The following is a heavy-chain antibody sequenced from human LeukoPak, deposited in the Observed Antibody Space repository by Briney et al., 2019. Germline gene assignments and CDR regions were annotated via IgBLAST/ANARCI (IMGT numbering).Heavy chain of an antibody. CDR1: GFTFDSYG. Sequence: PGGSLRLSCAASGFTFDSYGMNWVRQAPGKGLEWVSGISGSGVYTYYADSVKGRFTISRDNSKNTLYLQMDSLRAEDTAVYYCAKDLGYDYVWGEGNLYDYWGQGTLVTVSS. J-gene: IGHJ4*02. CDR2: ISGSGVYT. CDR3: AKDLGYDYVWGEGNLYDY. D-gene: IGHD3-16*01. V-gene: IGHV3-23*01.